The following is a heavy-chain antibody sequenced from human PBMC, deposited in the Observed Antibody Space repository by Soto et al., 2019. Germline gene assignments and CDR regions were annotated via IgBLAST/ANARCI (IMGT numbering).Heavy chain of an antibody. CDR2: IYYSGRT. CDR3: ARDRYSGYDFGY. J-gene: IGHJ4*02. CDR1: GASITSGDYY. Sequence: SETLSLTCSVSGASITSGDYYWSWIRQPPGKGLEWIGYIYYSGRTYYNPSLTSRGTISVDTSKNQFSLKLTSVTAADTAVYYCARDRYSGYDFGYWGQGTLVTVSS. D-gene: IGHD5-12*01. V-gene: IGHV4-30-4*01.